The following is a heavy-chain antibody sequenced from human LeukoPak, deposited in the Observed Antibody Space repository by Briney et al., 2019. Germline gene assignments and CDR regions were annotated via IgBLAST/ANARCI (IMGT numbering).Heavy chain of an antibody. D-gene: IGHD3-22*01. J-gene: IGHJ4*02. CDR2: IYYSGST. V-gene: IGHV4-39*07. CDR3: ARSVLYYYDSSGYYSGYFDY. CDR1: GGSISSSSYY. Sequence: KPSETLSLTCTVSGGSISSSSYYWGWIRQPPGKGLEWIGSIYYSGSTYYNPSLKSRVTISVDTSKNQFSLKLSSVTAADTAVYYCARSVLYYYDSSGYYSGYFDYWGQGTLVTVSS.